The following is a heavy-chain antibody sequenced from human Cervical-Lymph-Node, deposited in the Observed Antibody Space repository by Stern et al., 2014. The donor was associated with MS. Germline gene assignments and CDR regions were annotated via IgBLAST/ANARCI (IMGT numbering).Heavy chain of an antibody. Sequence: QVQLVQSGAEVRKAGSSVKVSCKASGDTFDNYAISWVRQAPGQGLEWMGGIIPDFGTTEYTPKFQGRVTITGAKSTTTAYMELTSLRSEDTAVYYCARDQGDYVSESSYSWFDPGGQGTLVTVSS. CDR2: IIPDFGTT. D-gene: IGHD3-10*01. V-gene: IGHV1-69*06. CDR3: ARDQGDYVSESSYSWFDP. J-gene: IGHJ5*02. CDR1: GDTFDNYA.